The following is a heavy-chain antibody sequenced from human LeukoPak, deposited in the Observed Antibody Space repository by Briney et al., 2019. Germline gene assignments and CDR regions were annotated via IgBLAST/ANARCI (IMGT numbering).Heavy chain of an antibody. V-gene: IGHV3-48*03. CDR3: ARDRSFYDSSGYLMTYYFDY. D-gene: IGHD3-22*01. CDR2: ISSSGSTI. CDR1: GFTFSSYE. J-gene: IGHJ4*02. Sequence: GGSLRLSCAASGFTFSSYEMNWVRQAPGKGLEWVSYISSSGSTIYYADSVKGRFTISRDNAKNSLYLQMNSLRAEDTAVYYCARDRSFYDSSGYLMTYYFDYWGQGTLVTVSS.